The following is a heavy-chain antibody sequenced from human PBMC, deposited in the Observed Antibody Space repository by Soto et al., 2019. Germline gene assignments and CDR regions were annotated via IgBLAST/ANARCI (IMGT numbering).Heavy chain of an antibody. Sequence: QMQLVESGGGVVQPGRSLTLSCVASGFTFTSYGIHWVRQAPGKGLEWVAVIWYDGSNKYYGDSVKGRFSISRDNSKNTVYHQMNSLRAEDTAVNYCARDRGFWEWLDYWCQGTLVSVSS. V-gene: IGHV3-33*01. CDR3: ARDRGFWEWLDY. J-gene: IGHJ4*02. D-gene: IGHD3-3*01. CDR1: GFTFTSYG. CDR2: IWYDGSNK.